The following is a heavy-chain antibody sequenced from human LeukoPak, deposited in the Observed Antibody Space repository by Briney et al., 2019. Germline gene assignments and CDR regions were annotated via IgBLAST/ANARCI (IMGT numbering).Heavy chain of an antibody. V-gene: IGHV3-74*01. J-gene: IGHJ4*02. CDR3: VRCDVQARRFDY. Sequence: GGPLRLSCTASGFSFSPYWMHWVRQAPGKGLVWVLRLNYEGNGTDYAHSGRGRLTIYKVHVQYTLHSEMNSRRADERAMYYCVRCDVQARRFDYWRQGALVGVCS. CDR2: LNYEGNGT. CDR1: GFSFSPYW. D-gene: IGHD2-21*02.